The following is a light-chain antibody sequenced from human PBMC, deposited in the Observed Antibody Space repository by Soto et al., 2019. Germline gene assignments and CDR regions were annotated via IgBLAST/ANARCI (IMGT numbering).Light chain of an antibody. Sequence: QSVLTQPPSVSGAPGQRVTISCTGSSSNIGAGYDVHWYQQLPGTAPKLLIYGNSNRPSGVPDRFSGSKSGTSASLAITGLQAGDEADYSCQSYDSSLSGWVFGGGTKLTF. V-gene: IGLV1-40*01. J-gene: IGLJ3*02. CDR3: QSYDSSLSGWV. CDR2: GNS. CDR1: SSNIGAGYD.